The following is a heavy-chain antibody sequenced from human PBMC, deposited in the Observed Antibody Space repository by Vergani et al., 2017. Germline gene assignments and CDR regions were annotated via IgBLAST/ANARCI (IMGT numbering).Heavy chain of an antibody. Sequence: QVQLVQSGAEVKKPGASVKVSCKASGYTFTSYGISWVRQAPGQGLEWMGWISAYNGNTNYAQEFQGRVTITADKSTSTAYMELSSLRSEDTAVFYCARAYSGSNFDYWGQGTLVTVSS. CDR2: ISAYNGNT. J-gene: IGHJ4*02. CDR3: ARAYSGSNFDY. V-gene: IGHV1-18*01. D-gene: IGHD1-26*01. CDR1: GYTFTSYG.